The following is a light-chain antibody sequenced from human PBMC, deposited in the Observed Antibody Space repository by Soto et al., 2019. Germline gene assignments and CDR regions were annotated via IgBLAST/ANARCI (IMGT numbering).Light chain of an antibody. CDR3: CSCAGDYTISV. CDR1: SSDVGGYNC. J-gene: IGLJ1*01. V-gene: IGLV2-11*01. Sequence: QSVLTQPRSVSGSPGQSVTISCTGTSSDVGGYNCVSWYQQHPGKAPKLMIYDVTKRPSGVPDRFSGSKSGDTASLTISGLQADDEADYYCCSCAGDYTISVFGTAPKVTVL. CDR2: DVT.